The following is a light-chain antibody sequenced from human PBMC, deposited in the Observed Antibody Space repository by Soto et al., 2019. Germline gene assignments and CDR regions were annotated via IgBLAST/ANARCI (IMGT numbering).Light chain of an antibody. Sequence: IQMTQSPSSLSASVGDRVTITCRASQSISSYLNWYQQKPGKAPKLLIYAASSLQSGVPSRFSGSGSGTDFTLTISSLQPEDFATYYCLQDYNYLWTFGQGTKV. V-gene: IGKV1-6*01. CDR1: QSISSY. J-gene: IGKJ1*01. CDR2: AAS. CDR3: LQDYNYLWT.